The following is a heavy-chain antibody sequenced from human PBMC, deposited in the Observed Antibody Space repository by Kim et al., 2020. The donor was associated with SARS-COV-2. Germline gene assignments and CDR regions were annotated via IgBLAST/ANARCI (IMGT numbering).Heavy chain of an antibody. Sequence: GGSLRLSCAASGFTFGDYGMHWLRQVPGRGLEWVSGISGNSGIVRYADSVKGRFTISRDNAQNSLFLQMNSLGAEDTALYYCAKAMGYFDSWGQGTLVT. CDR3: AKAMGYFDS. V-gene: IGHV3-9*01. CDR2: ISGNSGIV. CDR1: GFTFGDYG. J-gene: IGHJ4*02.